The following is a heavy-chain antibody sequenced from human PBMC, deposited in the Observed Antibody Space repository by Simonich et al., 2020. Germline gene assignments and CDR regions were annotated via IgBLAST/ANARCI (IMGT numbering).Heavy chain of an antibody. CDR2: ISDSVGST. V-gene: IGHV3-23*01. J-gene: IGHJ4*02. CDR3: ATYYFDY. CDR1: GFTFSSYA. Sequence: EVQLLESGGGLVQPGGSLRLSCAASGFTFSSYAMSWVRQAPGQGVGWVSAISDSVGSTYYADSVKGRFTISRDNSKNTLYLQMNSLRAEDTAVYYCATYYFDYWGQGTLVTVSS.